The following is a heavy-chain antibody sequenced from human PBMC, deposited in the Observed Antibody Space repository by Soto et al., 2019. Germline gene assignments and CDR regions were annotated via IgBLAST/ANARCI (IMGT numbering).Heavy chain of an antibody. CDR1: GFTFSSYA. D-gene: IGHD3-10*01. V-gene: IGHV3-23*01. CDR3: AKVAGDYYGSGSYYNDRTYYFDY. J-gene: IGHJ4*02. CDR2: ISGSGGST. Sequence: PGGSLRLSCAASGFTFSSYAMSWVRQAPGKGLEWVSAISGSGGSTYYADSVKGRFTISRDNSKNTLYLQMNSLRAEDTAVYYCAKVAGDYYGSGSYYNDRTYYFDYWGKGTLVTVSS.